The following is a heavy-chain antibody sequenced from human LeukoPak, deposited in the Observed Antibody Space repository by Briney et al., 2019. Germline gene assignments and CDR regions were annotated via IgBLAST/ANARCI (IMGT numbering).Heavy chain of an antibody. Sequence: GGSLRLSCAASGFTFSSYGMHWVRQAPGKGLEWVAVISYDGSNKYYADSVKGRFTISRDNSKNTLYLQMNSLRAEDTAVYYCARAAGVSSRGYFDYWGQGTLVTVSS. V-gene: IGHV3-30*19. J-gene: IGHJ4*02. CDR1: GFTFSSYG. CDR3: ARAAGVSSRGYFDY. D-gene: IGHD6-19*01. CDR2: ISYDGSNK.